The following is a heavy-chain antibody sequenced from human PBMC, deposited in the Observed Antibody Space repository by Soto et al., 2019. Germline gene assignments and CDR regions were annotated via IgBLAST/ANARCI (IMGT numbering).Heavy chain of an antibody. CDR2: ISSSGRAT. CDR3: ASLPTHSTPPRPYGGLLYYYGVDV. D-gene: IGHD2-15*01. CDR1: GLTFVSYE. Sequence: GGALRLSCAASGLTFVSYEMNWVRQAPGKGLEWVSYISSSGRATDYADSVKGRFTISRDNAKNSLYLQMNSLRAEDTAVYYCASLPTHSTPPRPYGGLLYYYGVDVWGQGTTGTVSS. J-gene: IGHJ6*02. V-gene: IGHV3-48*03.